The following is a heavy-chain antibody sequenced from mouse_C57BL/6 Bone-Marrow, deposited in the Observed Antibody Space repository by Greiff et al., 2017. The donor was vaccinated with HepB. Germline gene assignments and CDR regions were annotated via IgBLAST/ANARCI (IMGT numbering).Heavy chain of an antibody. CDR3: ARRLRENFDY. V-gene: IGHV5-6*02. J-gene: IGHJ2*01. CDR2: ISSGGSYT. D-gene: IGHD1-1*01. Sequence: EVKLVESGGDLVKPGGSLKLSCAASGFTFSSYGMSWVRQTPDKRLEWVATISSGGSYTYYPDSVKGRFTISRDNAKNTLYLQMSSLKSEDTAMCYRARRLRENFDYWGQGTTLTVSS. CDR1: GFTFSSYG.